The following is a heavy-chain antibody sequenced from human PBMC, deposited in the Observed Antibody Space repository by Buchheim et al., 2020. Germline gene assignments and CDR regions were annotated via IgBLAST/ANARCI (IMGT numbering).Heavy chain of an antibody. CDR2: ISSSSSTI. CDR1: GFTSSSYS. D-gene: IGHD6-19*01. J-gene: IGHJ4*02. CDR3: ARDLREQWLVPIDY. Sequence: EVQLVESGGGLVQPGGSLRLSCAASGFTSSSYSMNWVRQAPGKGLEWVSYISSSSSTIYYADSVKGRFTISRDNAKNSLYLQMNSLRAEDTAVYYCARDLREQWLVPIDYWGQGTL. V-gene: IGHV3-48*01.